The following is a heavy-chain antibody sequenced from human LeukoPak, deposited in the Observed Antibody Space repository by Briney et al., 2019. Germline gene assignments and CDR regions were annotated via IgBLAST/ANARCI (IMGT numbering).Heavy chain of an antibody. J-gene: IGHJ4*02. Sequence: SETLSLTCTVSGGSISSYYGSWIRQPPGKGLEWIGYIYYSGSTNYNPSLKSRVTISVDTSKNQFSLKLSSVTAADTAVYYCARWSYPHGSSVFDYWGQGTLVTVSS. CDR3: ARWSYPHGSSVFDY. CDR2: IYYSGST. D-gene: IGHD1-26*01. V-gene: IGHV4-59*01. CDR1: GGSISSYY.